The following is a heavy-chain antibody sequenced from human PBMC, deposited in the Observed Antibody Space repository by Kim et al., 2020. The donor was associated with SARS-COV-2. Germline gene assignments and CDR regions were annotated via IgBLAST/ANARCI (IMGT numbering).Heavy chain of an antibody. V-gene: IGHV4-39*01. CDR3: ARLFPGVGEPEYYFDY. CDR2: IYYSGST. CDR1: GGSISSSSYY. D-gene: IGHD1-26*01. Sequence: SETLSLTCTVSGGSISSSSYYWGWIRQPPGKGLEWIGSIYYSGSTYYNPSLKSRVTISVDTSKNQFSLKLSSVTAADTAVYYCARLFPGVGEPEYYFDYWGQGTLVTVSS. J-gene: IGHJ4*02.